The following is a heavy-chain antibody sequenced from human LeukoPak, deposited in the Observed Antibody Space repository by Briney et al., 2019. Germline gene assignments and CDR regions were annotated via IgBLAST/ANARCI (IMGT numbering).Heavy chain of an antibody. D-gene: IGHD3-22*01. CDR1: GGSISSTSFY. J-gene: IGHJ4*02. V-gene: IGHV4-39*07. CDR2: FHFSGIT. CDR3: ARDQGTIILGYFDY. Sequence: SETLSLTFTVSGGSISSTSFYCGWIRQSPGMGLEWLGTFHFSGITYYNSSLQSRATMSVDTSKKQFSLKLSSGSAADTAVYYCARDQGTIILGYFDYWGQGTLVTVSS.